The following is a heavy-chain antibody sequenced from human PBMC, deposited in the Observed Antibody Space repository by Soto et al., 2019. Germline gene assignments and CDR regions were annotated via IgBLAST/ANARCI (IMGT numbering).Heavy chain of an antibody. J-gene: IGHJ3*02. CDR3: ARDEGNNNVAFGI. V-gene: IGHV1-69*13. CDR1: GGTFTTYT. D-gene: IGHD2-21*01. Sequence: SVKVSCKASGGTFTTYTISWLRQAPGQGPEWMGGIFPTFGAANYAQKFQGRLTITADESSTTAYMKLSNLRSEDTAIYYCARDEGNNNVAFGIWGQGTMVTVSS. CDR2: IFPTFGAA.